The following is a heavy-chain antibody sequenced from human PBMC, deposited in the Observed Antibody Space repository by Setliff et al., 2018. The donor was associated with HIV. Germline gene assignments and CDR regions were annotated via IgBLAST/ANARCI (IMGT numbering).Heavy chain of an antibody. J-gene: IGHJ2*01. D-gene: IGHD3-22*01. CDR2: IIPILGST. V-gene: IGHV1-69*13. Sequence: SVKVSCKASGYSFTNNDINWVRQAPGQGLEWMGGIIPILGSTTYAQKFQDRVTITADESKDTVEMELSSLTSEDTAVYYCARDDHYYDMGSILSDWFFDLWDRGTLVTVSS. CDR1: GYSFTNND. CDR3: ARDDHYYDMGSILSDWFFDL.